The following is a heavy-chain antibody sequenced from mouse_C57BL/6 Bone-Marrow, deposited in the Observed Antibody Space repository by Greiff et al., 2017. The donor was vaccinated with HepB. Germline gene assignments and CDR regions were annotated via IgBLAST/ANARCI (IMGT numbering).Heavy chain of an antibody. D-gene: IGHD2-1*01. J-gene: IGHJ1*03. V-gene: IGHV5-12*01. CDR1: GFTFSDYY. CDR2: ISNGGGST. CDR3: ARSPVYYGNFYWYFDV. Sequence: DVKLVESGGGLVQPGGSLKLSCAASGFTFSDYYMYWVRQTPEKRLEWVAYISNGGGSTYYPDTVKGRFTISRDNAKNTLYLQMSRLKSEDTAMYYCARSPVYYGNFYWYFDVWGTGTTVTVSS.